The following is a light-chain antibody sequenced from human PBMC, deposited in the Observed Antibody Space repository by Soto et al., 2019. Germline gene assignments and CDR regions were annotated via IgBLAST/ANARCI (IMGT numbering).Light chain of an antibody. V-gene: IGKV1-5*01. CDR3: QQYNSNPWT. J-gene: IGKJ1*01. CDR2: DAS. Sequence: DIQMTQSPSTMSASVGDRATITCRASQSISSWLAWYQQKPGKAPKLLIYDASSLESGVPFRFSGSGSGTEFTLTISSLQPDDFATYHCQQYNSNPWTLGQGTKVDIK. CDR1: QSISSW.